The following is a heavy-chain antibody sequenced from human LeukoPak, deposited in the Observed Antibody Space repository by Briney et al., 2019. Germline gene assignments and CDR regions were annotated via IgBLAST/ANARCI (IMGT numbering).Heavy chain of an antibody. CDR1: GGSISSYY. CDR3: ARVYQDTAMVFPDY. V-gene: IGHV4-59*01. CDR2: IYYSGST. J-gene: IGHJ4*02. Sequence: PSETLSLTCTVSGGSISSYYWSWIRQPPGKGLEWIGYIYYSGSTNYNPSLKSRVTISVDTSKNQFSLKLSSVTAADTAVYYCARVYQDTAMVFPDYWGQGTLVTVSS. D-gene: IGHD5-18*01.